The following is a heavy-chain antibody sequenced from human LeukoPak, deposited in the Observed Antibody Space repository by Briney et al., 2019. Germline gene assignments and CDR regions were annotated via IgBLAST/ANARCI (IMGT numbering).Heavy chain of an antibody. D-gene: IGHD3-22*01. J-gene: IGHJ4*02. CDR1: GFTFGDYA. CDR2: IRSKAFGGSA. CDR3: ARDLYDSSGYYFGH. Sequence: GALRLSCTGSGFTFGDYAMSWFRQAPGKGPEWVGLIRSKAFGGSAEYAAAVKGRFTISRDDSNNIAYLQMKSLKVEDTAVYYCARDLYDSSGYYFGHWGQGTLVTVSS. V-gene: IGHV3-49*03.